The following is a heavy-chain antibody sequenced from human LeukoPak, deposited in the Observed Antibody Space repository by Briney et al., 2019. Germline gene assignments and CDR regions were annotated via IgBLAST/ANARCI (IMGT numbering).Heavy chain of an antibody. CDR2: ISAYNGNT. CDR3: ARDAVPDDAFDI. CDR1: GYTFNSYG. V-gene: IGHV1-18*01. Sequence: ASVKVSCKASGYTFNSYGISWVRQAPGQGLEWMGWISAYNGNTNYAQKLQGRVTMNTDTSTSTAYMELRSLRSDDTAVYYCARDAVPDDAFDIWGQGTMVTVSS. J-gene: IGHJ3*02.